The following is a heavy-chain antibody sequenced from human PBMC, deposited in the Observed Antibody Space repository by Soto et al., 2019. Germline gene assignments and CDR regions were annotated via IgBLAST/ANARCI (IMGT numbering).Heavy chain of an antibody. Sequence: SETLSLTCTVSGGSISSGDYYWSWIRQPPGKGLEWIGYIYYSGSTYYNPSLKSRVTISVDTSKNQFSLKLSSVTAADTAVYYCARESDYAHGDYYYYGMDVWGQGTTVTVSS. CDR3: ARESDYAHGDYYYYGMDV. CDR2: IYYSGST. V-gene: IGHV4-30-4*01. CDR1: GGSISSGDYY. D-gene: IGHD4-17*01. J-gene: IGHJ6*02.